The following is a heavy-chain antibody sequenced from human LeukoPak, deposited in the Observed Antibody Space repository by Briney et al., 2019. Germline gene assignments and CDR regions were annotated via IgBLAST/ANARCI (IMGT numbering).Heavy chain of an antibody. V-gene: IGHV3-53*01. CDR3: AREDEGAAFDI. J-gene: IGHJ3*02. CDR2: IYSGGST. D-gene: IGHD5-24*01. CDR1: GFTVSSNY. Sequence: PGGSLRLSCAASGFTVSSNYMSWVRQAPGKGLEWVSVIYSGGSTYYADSVKGRFTISRDNSKNTLYLQMNSLRAEDTAVYYCAREDEGAAFDIWGQGTMVTVSS.